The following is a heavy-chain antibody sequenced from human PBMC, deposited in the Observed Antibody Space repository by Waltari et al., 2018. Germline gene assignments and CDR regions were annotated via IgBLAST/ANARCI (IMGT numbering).Heavy chain of an antibody. D-gene: IGHD1-1*01. V-gene: IGHV3-74*03. J-gene: IGHJ6*02. Sequence: EEQLVESGGGLVQPGDSLRLSCAASGFPFSSSWQTWVRPAPGKWPLWVSRMRSDASDTTYADSVKGRFTSSRDNAKNTLYLQMNRLRAEDTAVYFCARVSRRTYRSPVPGRHYYYGMDVWGQGTTVTVSS. CDR1: GFPFSSSW. CDR2: MRSDASDT. CDR3: ARVSRRTYRSPVPGRHYYYGMDV.